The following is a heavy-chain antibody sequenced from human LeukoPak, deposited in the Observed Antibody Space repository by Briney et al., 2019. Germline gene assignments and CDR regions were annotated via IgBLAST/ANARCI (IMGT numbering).Heavy chain of an antibody. CDR1: GFTFSNAW. J-gene: IGHJ5*02. CDR3: ARGSVAGRQRAPPKEWFDP. Sequence: GGSLRLSCAASGFTFSNAWMSWVRQAPGKGLEWVSSISSNSSYIYYADSVKGRFTISRDNAKNSLYLQMNSLRGDDTAVYYCARGSVAGRQRAPPKEWFDPWGQGTLVTVSS. V-gene: IGHV3-21*01. D-gene: IGHD6-6*01. CDR2: ISSNSSYI.